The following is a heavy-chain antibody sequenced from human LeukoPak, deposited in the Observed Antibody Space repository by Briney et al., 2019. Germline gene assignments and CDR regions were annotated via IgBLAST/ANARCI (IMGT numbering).Heavy chain of an antibody. CDR2: IQHTGSP. V-gene: IGHV4/OR15-8*01. Sequence: PSVTLSLTCAVSGGSINSDYWWTWVRQSPEKGLEWIGEIQHTGSPAYHPSLKSRVIRSVDISKNQFSLNLNSVTAADTAVYYCARGKVVVNKNAFGVWGQGTTVTVSS. CDR1: GGSINSDYW. J-gene: IGHJ3*01. D-gene: IGHD2-15*01. CDR3: ARGKVVVNKNAFGV.